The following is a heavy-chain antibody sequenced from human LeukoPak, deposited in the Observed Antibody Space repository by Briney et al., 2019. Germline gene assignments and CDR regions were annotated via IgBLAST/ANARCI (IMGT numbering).Heavy chain of an antibody. Sequence: PSETLSLTCAVYGGSFSGYYWSWIRQPPGKGLEWIGEINHSGSTNYNPSLKSRVTISVDTSKNQFSLKLSSVTAADTAVYYCARGVKSPLLRYFDWPRAPRAWFDPWGQGTLVTVSS. CDR2: INHSGST. CDR1: GGSFSGYY. D-gene: IGHD3-9*01. CDR3: ARGVKSPLLRYFDWPRAPRAWFDP. J-gene: IGHJ5*02. V-gene: IGHV4-34*01.